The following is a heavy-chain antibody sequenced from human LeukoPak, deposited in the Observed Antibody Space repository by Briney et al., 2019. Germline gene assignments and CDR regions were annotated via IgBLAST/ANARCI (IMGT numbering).Heavy chain of an antibody. J-gene: IGHJ4*02. Sequence: GASVTVSFKSSVYTFTGYYMHWVRQAPGQGLEWMGWINPNSGGTNYAQKFQGRVTITRDTSISTAYMELSRLRSDDTAGYYCARDLGRAYSGQGPLVTVSS. CDR2: INPNSGGT. CDR1: VYTFTGYY. CDR3: ARDLGRAY. V-gene: IGHV1-2*02.